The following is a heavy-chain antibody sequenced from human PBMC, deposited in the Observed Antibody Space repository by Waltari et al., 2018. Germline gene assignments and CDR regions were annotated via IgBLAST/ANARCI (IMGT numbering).Heavy chain of an antibody. CDR1: NGSISRHY. Sequence: QVRLQESGPGLVKPSGTLSLTCTVSNGSISRHYWSWIRQPPGKGLKWIGYIWYDGETTDNSTLRRRVTRSGDASKTEMCLSLSAGTGAETAINNCAKGGGAGATFRHWGQGTLVTGSS. CDR3: AKGGGAGATFRH. D-gene: IGHD1-26*01. J-gene: IGHJ1*01. CDR2: IWYDGET. V-gene: IGHV4-59*11.